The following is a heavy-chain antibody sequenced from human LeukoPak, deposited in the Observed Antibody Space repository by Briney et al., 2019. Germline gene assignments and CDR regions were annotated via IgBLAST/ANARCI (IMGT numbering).Heavy chain of an antibody. CDR2: IYHSGST. V-gene: IGHV4-38-2*02. Sequence: SETLSLTCSVSRYSISSGFYWGWIRQPPGKGLEWIGSIYHSGSTYYNPSLKSRVTISVDTSKNQVSLKLRSVTAADTAVYYCARGDSGWYLGLGFDYWGQGTLVTVSS. CDR1: RYSISSGFY. CDR3: ARGDSGWYLGLGFDY. J-gene: IGHJ4*02. D-gene: IGHD6-19*01.